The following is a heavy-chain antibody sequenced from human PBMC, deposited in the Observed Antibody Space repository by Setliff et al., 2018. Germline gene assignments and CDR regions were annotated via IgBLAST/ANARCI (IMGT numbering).Heavy chain of an antibody. CDR2: IYVTEST. D-gene: IGHD3-10*01. CDR3: AASRAYTGAVEEWFLPKTFDF. V-gene: IGHV4-4*07. J-gene: IGHJ4*02. Sequence: SETLSLTCTVSGDSISNYYLNWIRQPAGKGLEWIGRIYVTESTKYNPSLKSRVTLSIDTSENQFSLKLSSVTAADAALYYCAASRAYTGAVEEWFLPKTFDFWGQGSPVTVSS. CDR1: GDSISNYY.